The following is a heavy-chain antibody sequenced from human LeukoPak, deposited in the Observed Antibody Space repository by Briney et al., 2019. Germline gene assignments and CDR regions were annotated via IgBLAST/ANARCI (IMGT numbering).Heavy chain of an antibody. CDR2: ISFDGTNK. V-gene: IGHV3-30*03. CDR3: ARDNYGDAFDI. CDR1: GFAFSNYG. D-gene: IGHD3-10*01. Sequence: GRSLRLSCAASGFAFSNYGMHWVRQAPGQGLEWVAVISFDGTNKYYADSLKGRFTISRDNSKNTLYLQMTSLRPEDSAVYYCARDNYGDAFDIWGQGTMVTVSS. J-gene: IGHJ3*02.